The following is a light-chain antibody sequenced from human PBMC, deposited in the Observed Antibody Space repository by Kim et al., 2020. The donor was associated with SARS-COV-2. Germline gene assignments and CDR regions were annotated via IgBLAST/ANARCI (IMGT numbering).Light chain of an antibody. CDR1: QSVSSN. Sequence: EIVMTQSPATLSVSPGERATLSCRASQSVSSNLAWYQQKHGQAPRLLIYGASTRATGIPARFSGSGSGTELTLTISSLQSEDFAVYYCQQYNKWPPTFGQGTKVDIK. CDR3: QQYNKWPPT. J-gene: IGKJ1*01. V-gene: IGKV3-15*01. CDR2: GAS.